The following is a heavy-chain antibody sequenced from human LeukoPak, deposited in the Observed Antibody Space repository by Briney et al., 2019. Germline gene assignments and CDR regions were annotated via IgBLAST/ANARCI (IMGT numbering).Heavy chain of an antibody. CDR2: ISYDGSNK. D-gene: IGHD2-15*01. CDR1: GFTFSSYG. V-gene: IGHV3-30*03. J-gene: IGHJ3*02. Sequence: PGRSLRLSCAASGFTFSSYGMHWVRQAPGKGLEWVSLISYDGSNKYYADSVKGRFTISRDNPKNTLYVQMNSLRAEDTAVYYCARKLGADIGAFDIWGQGTMVTVSS. CDR3: ARKLGADIGAFDI.